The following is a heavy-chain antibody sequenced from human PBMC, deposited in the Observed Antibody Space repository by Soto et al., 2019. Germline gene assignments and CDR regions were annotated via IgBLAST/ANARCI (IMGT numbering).Heavy chain of an antibody. Sequence: SETPSPPPPLSGASPPGFSPSRVPPPPGEGLEGIGYVFHSGSSNYNPSLKSRGTISVDTSKSQISLRLTSVTAADTAVYYCARGKILTGFGGPIYGMDVWGQGTTVTVSS. CDR3: ARGKILTGFGGPIYGMDV. J-gene: IGHJ6*02. D-gene: IGHD3-9*01. V-gene: IGHV4-59*12. CDR1: GASPPGFS. CDR2: VFHSGSS.